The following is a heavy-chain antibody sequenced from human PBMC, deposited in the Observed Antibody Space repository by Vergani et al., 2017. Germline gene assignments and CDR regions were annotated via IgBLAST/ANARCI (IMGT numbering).Heavy chain of an antibody. D-gene: IGHD6-13*01. CDR3: AKGLNSSSWYYYYGMDV. CDR1: GFTFDDYA. Sequence: EVQLVESGGVVVQPGGSLRLSCAASGFTFDDYALHWFRHPPGKGLEWVSLISWDGGSTYYADSVKGRFTISRDNSKNSLYLQMNSLRAEDTALYYCAKGLNSSSWYYYYGMDVWGQGTTVTVSS. V-gene: IGHV3-43D*03. CDR2: ISWDGGST. J-gene: IGHJ6*02.